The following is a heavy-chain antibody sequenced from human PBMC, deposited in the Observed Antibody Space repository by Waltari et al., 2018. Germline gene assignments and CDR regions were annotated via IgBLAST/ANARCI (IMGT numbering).Heavy chain of an antibody. CDR3: ARDMSAAGLLANFDY. J-gene: IGHJ4*02. Sequence: QVQLVQSGAEVKKPGSSVKVSCKASGGTFSSYAISWGRRAPGQGLEWMGGIIPIFGTANYAQKFQGRVTITTDESTSTAYMELSSLRSEDTAVYYCARDMSAAGLLANFDYWGQGTLVTVSS. D-gene: IGHD6-13*01. CDR1: GGTFSSYA. V-gene: IGHV1-69*05. CDR2: IIPIFGTA.